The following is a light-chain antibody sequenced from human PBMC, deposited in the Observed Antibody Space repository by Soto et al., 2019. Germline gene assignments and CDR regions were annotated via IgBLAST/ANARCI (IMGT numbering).Light chain of an antibody. CDR1: QSLSNSE. V-gene: IGKV3-20*01. CDR3: QQYGSSPPA. Sequence: IVLTQAAGVLSLAPGERATLSCRASQSLSNSELAWYQQKPGQAPRLLIYGASSRATGIPDRFSGSGSGTNFTLTISRLEPEDFAVYYCQQYGSSPPAFGQGTRLEIK. J-gene: IGKJ5*01. CDR2: GAS.